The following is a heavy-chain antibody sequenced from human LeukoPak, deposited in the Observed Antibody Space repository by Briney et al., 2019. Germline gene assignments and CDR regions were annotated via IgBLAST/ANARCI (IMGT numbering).Heavy chain of an antibody. Sequence: GASVKVSCKASGYTFTGYYMHWVRQAPGQGLGWMGWINPNSGGTNYAQKFQGRVTMTRDTSISTAYMELSRLRSDDTAVYYCARDLQSSSGYYYVVGYWGQGTLVTVSS. CDR3: ARDLQSSSGYYYVVGY. D-gene: IGHD3-22*01. CDR2: INPNSGGT. CDR1: GYTFTGYY. V-gene: IGHV1-2*02. J-gene: IGHJ4*02.